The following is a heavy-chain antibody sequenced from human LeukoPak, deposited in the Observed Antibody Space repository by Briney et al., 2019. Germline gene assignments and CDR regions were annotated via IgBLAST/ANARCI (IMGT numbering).Heavy chain of an antibody. Sequence: GGSLRLSCAASGFTFSSYAMHWVRQAPGKGPEYVSAISSNGGSTYYANSVKGRFTISRDNSKNTLYLQMGSLRAEDMAVYYCARGPSRIPANWFDPWGQGTLVTVSS. CDR1: GFTFSSYA. D-gene: IGHD2-15*01. J-gene: IGHJ5*02. V-gene: IGHV3-64*01. CDR2: ISSNGGST. CDR3: ARGPSRIPANWFDP.